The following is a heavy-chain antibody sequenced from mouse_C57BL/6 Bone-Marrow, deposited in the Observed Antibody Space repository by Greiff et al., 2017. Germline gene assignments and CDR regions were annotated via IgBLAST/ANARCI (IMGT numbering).Heavy chain of an antibody. J-gene: IGHJ2*01. D-gene: IGHD1-1*01. V-gene: IGHV5-6*01. CDR1: GFTFSSYG. CDR2: ISSGGSYI. CDR3: ARIYYGSSSRDY. Sequence: EVQRVESGGDLVKPGGSLKLSCAASGFTFSSYGMSWVRQTPDKRLEWVATISSGGSYIYYPDSVKGRFTISRDNAKNTLYLQMSSLKSEDTAMYYCARIYYGSSSRDYWGQGTTLTVSS.